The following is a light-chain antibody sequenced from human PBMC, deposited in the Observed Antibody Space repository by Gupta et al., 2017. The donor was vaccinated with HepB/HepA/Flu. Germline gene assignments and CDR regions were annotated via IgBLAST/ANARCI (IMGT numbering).Light chain of an antibody. V-gene: IGLV10-54*04. CDR3: SAWDNSHTAGV. CDR2: KNN. CDR1: SNNVGHQR. Sequence: QSRLTQLPSVTEGVGHTATLTCTGNSNNVGHQRADWLQQRQEHPPKLLAYKNNNRPSGISERFSASRSGNTASLTMTGVQPEDEADYYCSAWDNSHTAGVVGGGTKLTVL. J-gene: IGLJ3*02.